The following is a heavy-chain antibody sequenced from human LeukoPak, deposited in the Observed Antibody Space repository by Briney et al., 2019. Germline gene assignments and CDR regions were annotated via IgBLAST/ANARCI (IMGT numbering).Heavy chain of an antibody. Sequence: GGSLRLSCAASGFTVSSNYMSWVRQAPGKGLEWVSLIYAGGSTYYADAVKGRFTISRHNSKNTLYLQMNSLRVEDTAVYYCATAGSSELLWDYAMDVWGQGTTVTVFS. CDR2: IYAGGST. J-gene: IGHJ6*02. V-gene: IGHV3-53*04. CDR1: GFTVSSNY. CDR3: ATAGSSELLWDYAMDV. D-gene: IGHD3-10*01.